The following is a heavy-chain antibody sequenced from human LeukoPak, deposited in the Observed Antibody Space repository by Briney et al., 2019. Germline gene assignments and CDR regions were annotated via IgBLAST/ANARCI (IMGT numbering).Heavy chain of an antibody. V-gene: IGHV1-2*02. CDR3: ARDQDDYGGP. D-gene: IGHD4-23*01. J-gene: IGHJ5*02. CDR2: ISPNSGGT. Sequence: ASVKVSCKASGYTFTGYYMHWVRQAPGQGLEWMGWISPNSGGTNYAQKFQGRVTMTRDTSISTAYMELSSLRSDDTAVYYWARDQDDYGGPWGEGTLVTVSS. CDR1: GYTFTGYY.